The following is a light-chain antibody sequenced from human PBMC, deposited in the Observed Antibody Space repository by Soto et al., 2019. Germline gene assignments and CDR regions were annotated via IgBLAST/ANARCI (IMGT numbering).Light chain of an antibody. CDR1: RSDVGGYNY. CDR2: EVS. J-gene: IGLJ1*01. V-gene: IGLV2-14*01. CDR3: SSYTSSSTLV. Sequence: QSVLTQPASVSGSPGQSITISCTGTRSDVGGYNYVSWYQQHPGKAPKLMIYEVSNRPSGVSNRFSGSKSGNTASLTISGLQAEDEADYYCSSYTSSSTLVFGAGTKLTVL.